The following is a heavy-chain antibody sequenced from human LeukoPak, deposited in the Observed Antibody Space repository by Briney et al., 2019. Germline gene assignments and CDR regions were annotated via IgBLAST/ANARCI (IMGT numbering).Heavy chain of an antibody. CDR3: ASSGSSSGYFDY. CDR2: ISYDGSNK. CDR1: GFTFSSYA. D-gene: IGHD3-10*01. J-gene: IGHJ4*02. Sequence: GGSLRLSCAASGFTFSSYAMHWVRQAPGKGLEWVAVISYDGSNKYYADSVKGRFTISRDNSKNTLYLQMNSLRAEDTAVYYCASSGSSSGYFDYWGQGTLVTVSS. V-gene: IGHV3-30-3*01.